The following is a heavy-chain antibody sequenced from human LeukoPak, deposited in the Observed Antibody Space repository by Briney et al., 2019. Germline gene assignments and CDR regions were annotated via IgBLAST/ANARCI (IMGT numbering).Heavy chain of an antibody. CDR3: ATAVAATRFDY. CDR1: GYTFTAYY. J-gene: IGHJ4*02. Sequence: ASVKVSCKASGYTFTAYYIHWVRQAPGQGLEWMGWISPNSGDTKYAQKFQGRVTMTRDTSITTAYMELSSLRSGDTAVYYCATAVAATRFDYWGQGTLVTVSS. V-gene: IGHV1-2*02. D-gene: IGHD2-15*01. CDR2: ISPNSGDT.